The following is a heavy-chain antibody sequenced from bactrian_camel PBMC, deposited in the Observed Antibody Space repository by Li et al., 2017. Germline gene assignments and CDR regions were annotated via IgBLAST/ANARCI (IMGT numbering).Heavy chain of an antibody. J-gene: IGHJ4*01. V-gene: IGHV3S40*01. Sequence: SCEASGFTVSAYAMSWVRQAPGKGLEWVSAINSRGGSAYYADSVKGRFAISRDNAKNTVYLQLNSLKTEATAMYYCAARKTYGGSQPYDYWSQGTQVTVS. D-gene: IGHD6*01. CDR3: AARKTYGGSQPYDY. CDR2: INSRGGSA. CDR1: GFTVSAYA.